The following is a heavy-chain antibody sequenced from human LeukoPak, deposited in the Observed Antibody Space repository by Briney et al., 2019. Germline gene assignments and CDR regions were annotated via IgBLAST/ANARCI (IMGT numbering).Heavy chain of an antibody. CDR3: ARGGSGSFYYYYGMDV. D-gene: IGHD3-10*01. CDR1: GYTFTSYA. V-gene: IGHV1-3*01. J-gene: IGHJ6*04. Sequence: ASVKVSSTASGYTFTSYAMHWVRQAPGQRLEWMGWINAGNGNTKYSQKFQGRVTITRDTSASTAYMELSSLRSEDTAVYYCARGGSGSFYYYYGMDVWGKGTTVTVSS. CDR2: INAGNGNT.